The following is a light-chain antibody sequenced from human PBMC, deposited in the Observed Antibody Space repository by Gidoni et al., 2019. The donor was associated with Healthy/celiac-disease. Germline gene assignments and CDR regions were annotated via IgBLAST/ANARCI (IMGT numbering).Light chain of an antibody. CDR3: QQYNSYPYT. V-gene: IGKV1-5*01. Sequence: DIQMTQSHSTLSASVGDRVTITCRASQSISSWLAWYQQKPGKAPKLLIYDASSLESGVPSRFSGSGSGTECTLTISSLQPDDFATYYCQQYNSYPYTFGQGTKLEIK. CDR1: QSISSW. J-gene: IGKJ2*01. CDR2: DAS.